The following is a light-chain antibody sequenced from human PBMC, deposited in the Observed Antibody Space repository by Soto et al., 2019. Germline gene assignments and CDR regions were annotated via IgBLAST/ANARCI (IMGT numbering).Light chain of an antibody. CDR1: QTISSW. V-gene: IGKV1-5*03. CDR2: KAS. CDR3: QHYSSYSEA. Sequence: DIQMTQSPSTLSGSVGDRVTITCRASQTISSWLAWYQQKPGKAPKLLIYKASTLKSGVPSRFSGSGSGTEFARTISSLQPDDFATDYCQHYSSYSEAFGQGTKVDIK. J-gene: IGKJ1*01.